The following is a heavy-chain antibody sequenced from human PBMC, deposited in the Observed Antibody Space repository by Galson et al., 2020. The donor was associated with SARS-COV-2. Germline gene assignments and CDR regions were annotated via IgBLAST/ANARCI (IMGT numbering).Heavy chain of an antibody. V-gene: IGHV3-33*01. CDR3: ARAGTIFGVVRGWFDP. J-gene: IGHJ5*02. Sequence: GGSLRLSCAASGFTFSSYGMHWVRQAPGKGLEWVAVIWYDGSNKYYADSVKGRFTISRDNSKNTLYLQMNSLRAEDTAVYYCARAGTIFGVVRGWFDPWGQGTLVTVSS. D-gene: IGHD3-3*01. CDR2: IWYDGSNK. CDR1: GFTFSSYG.